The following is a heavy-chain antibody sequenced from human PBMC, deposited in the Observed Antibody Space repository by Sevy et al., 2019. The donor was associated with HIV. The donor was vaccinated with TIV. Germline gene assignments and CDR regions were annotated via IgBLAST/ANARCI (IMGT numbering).Heavy chain of an antibody. CDR1: GFTFSSYD. CDR3: ARGKDSRYSSSWSDFDY. D-gene: IGHD6-13*01. Sequence: GGSLRLSCAASGFTFSSYDVHWVRQATGKGLEWVSAIGTAGDTYYPGSVKGRFTISRENAKNSLYLQMNSLRAGDTAVYYCARGKDSRYSSSWSDFDYWGQGTLVTVSS. V-gene: IGHV3-13*01. J-gene: IGHJ4*02. CDR2: IGTAGDT.